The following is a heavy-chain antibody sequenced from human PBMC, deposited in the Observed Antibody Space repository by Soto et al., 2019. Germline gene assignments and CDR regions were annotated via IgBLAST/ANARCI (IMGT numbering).Heavy chain of an antibody. J-gene: IGHJ3*02. CDR2: IYYSGST. V-gene: IGHV4-31*03. Sequence: SETLSLTCTVSGGSISSGGYYWSWIRQHPGKGLEWIGYIYYSGSTYYNPSLKSRVTISVDTSKNQFSLKLSSVTAADTAVYYCAREGTGPKYAFDIWGQGTMVTVSS. CDR1: GGSISSGGYY. CDR3: AREGTGPKYAFDI. D-gene: IGHD1-1*01.